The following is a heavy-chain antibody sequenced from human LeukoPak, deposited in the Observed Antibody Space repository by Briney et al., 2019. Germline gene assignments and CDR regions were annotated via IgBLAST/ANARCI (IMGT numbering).Heavy chain of an antibody. CDR1: GGSFSGYY. J-gene: IGHJ4*02. Sequence: SETLSLTCAVYGGSFSGYYWSWIRQPPGNGLEWIGEINHSGSTNYNPSLKSRVTISVDTSKNQFSLKLSSVTAADTAVYYCARGYCSGGSCYLFDYWGQGTLVTVSS. V-gene: IGHV4-34*01. CDR3: ARGYCSGGSCYLFDY. CDR2: INHSGST. D-gene: IGHD2-15*01.